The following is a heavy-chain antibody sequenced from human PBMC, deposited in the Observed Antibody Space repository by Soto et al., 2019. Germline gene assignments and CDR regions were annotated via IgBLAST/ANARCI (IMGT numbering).Heavy chain of an antibody. CDR3: ARLRCETGKNYFDP. Sequence: PSETLSLTCSVSGGSISSADHYWTWIRQAPGKGLEWMGYIYHSGNTHYNPSLNSRITISIDTSTKRFSLNLTSVTAADPAVYFCARLRCETGKNYFDPSGQGALVTVSS. V-gene: IGHV4-30-4*01. D-gene: IGHD4-17*01. J-gene: IGHJ5*02. CDR1: GGSISSADHY. CDR2: IYHSGNT.